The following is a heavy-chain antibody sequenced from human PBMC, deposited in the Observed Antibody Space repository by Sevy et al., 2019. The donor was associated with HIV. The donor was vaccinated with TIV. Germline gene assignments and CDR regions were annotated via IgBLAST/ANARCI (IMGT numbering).Heavy chain of an antibody. CDR2: IYTSGRT. CDR3: ARDGIRRDYYHGMDV. V-gene: IGHV4-61*02. J-gene: IGHJ6*02. Sequence: SETLSLTCTVSGDSISSGNHWWSWIRQPAGKGLEWIGRIYTSGRTIYNPVLRSRVTMSVDTSTNQFFLNLKSVTAADTAVYYCARDGIRRDYYHGMDVWGQGTTVTVSS. CDR1: GDSISSGNHW. D-gene: IGHD1-26*01.